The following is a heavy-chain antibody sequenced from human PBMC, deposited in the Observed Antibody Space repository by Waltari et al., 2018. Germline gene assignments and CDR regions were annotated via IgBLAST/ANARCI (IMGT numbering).Heavy chain of an antibody. CDR3: ARDQAAAGTGYYMDV. CDR2: ISSSSSYI. D-gene: IGHD6-13*01. Sequence: EVQLVESGGGLVKPGGSLRLSCAASGFTFSSYSMNWVRQAPGKGLEWVSSISSSSSYIYYADSVKGRFTIYRDNAKNSLYLQMNSLRAEDTAVYYCARDQAAAGTGYYMDVWGKGTTVTVSS. J-gene: IGHJ6*03. V-gene: IGHV3-21*01. CDR1: GFTFSSYS.